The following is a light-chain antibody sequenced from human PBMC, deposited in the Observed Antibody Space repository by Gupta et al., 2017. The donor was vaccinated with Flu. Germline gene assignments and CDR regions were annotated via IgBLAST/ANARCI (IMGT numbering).Light chain of an antibody. V-gene: IGKV3-20*01. CDR1: QSISSSY. CDR2: GAS. CDR3: QQYGSS. Sequence: EIVLTQSPSTLSLSPGETATLSCRASQSISSSYLAWYQQKPSQTPRLLIYGASSRATGIPDRFSGSGSGTDFTLTISRLEPEDFAVYYCQQYGSSFGQGTKLEIK. J-gene: IGKJ2*01.